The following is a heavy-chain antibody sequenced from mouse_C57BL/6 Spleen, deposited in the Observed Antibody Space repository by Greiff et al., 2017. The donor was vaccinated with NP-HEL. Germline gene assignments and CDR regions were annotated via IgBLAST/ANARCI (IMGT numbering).Heavy chain of an antibody. V-gene: IGHV1-82*01. J-gene: IGHJ1*03. CDR3: ADGYDGYVEV. CDR1: GYAFSSSW. Sequence: QVQLQQSGPELVKPGASVKISCKASGYAFSSSWLNWVKQRPGKGLEWIGRIYPGDGDTNYNGKFKGKATLTADKSSSTAYMQLSSLTAEDSAVYFCADGYDGYVEVWGTGTTVTVSS. D-gene: IGHD2-2*01. CDR2: IYPGDGDT.